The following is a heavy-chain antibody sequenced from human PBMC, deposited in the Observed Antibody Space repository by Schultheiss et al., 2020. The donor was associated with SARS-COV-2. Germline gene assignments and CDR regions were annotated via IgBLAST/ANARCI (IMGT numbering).Heavy chain of an antibody. D-gene: IGHD6-6*01. J-gene: IGHJ4*02. CDR1: GFTFSNAW. Sequence: GGSLRLSCAASGFTFSNAWMSWVRQAPGKGLEWVGRIKSKTDGGTTDYAATVKGRFTISRDDSKNTLYLKMNSLETEDTAEYYCTTDAKDSRSSVIDYWGQGTLVTVSS. CDR3: TTDAKDSRSSVIDY. CDR2: IKSKTDGGTT. V-gene: IGHV3-15*01.